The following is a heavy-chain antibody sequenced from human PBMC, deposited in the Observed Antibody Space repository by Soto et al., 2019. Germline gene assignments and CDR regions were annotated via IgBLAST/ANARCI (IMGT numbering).Heavy chain of an antibody. D-gene: IGHD2-15*01. CDR3: ARALHGGYCSGGSCYDNWFDP. CDR2: IYYSGST. Sequence: QVQLQESGPGLVKPSQTLSLTCTVSGGSISSGGYYWSWIRQQPGKGLEWIGYIYYSGSTYYNPSLKSRVTISVDTSKNQFSLKLSSVTAADTAVYYCARALHGGYCSGGSCYDNWFDPWGQGTLFTVSS. V-gene: IGHV4-31*03. J-gene: IGHJ5*02. CDR1: GGSISSGGYY.